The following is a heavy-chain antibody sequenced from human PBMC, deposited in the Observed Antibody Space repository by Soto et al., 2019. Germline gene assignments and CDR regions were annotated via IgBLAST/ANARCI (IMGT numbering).Heavy chain of an antibody. V-gene: IGHV3-74*01. CDR2: INSDGGST. Sequence: EVQLVASGGDLVQPGGSLRLSCAASGFTFKIYWMHWGRQAPGKGLVWVSRINSDGGSTTYADSVQGRFTISRDNAKNTLYLQMSSLRAEDTAVYYCARGGQIVPTIPTYWGQGTLVTVSS. J-gene: IGHJ4*02. CDR1: GFTFKIYW. D-gene: IGHD5-12*01. CDR3: ARGGQIVPTIPTY.